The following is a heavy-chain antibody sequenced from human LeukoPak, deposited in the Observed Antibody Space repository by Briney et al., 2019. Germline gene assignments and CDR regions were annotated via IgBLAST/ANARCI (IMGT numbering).Heavy chain of an antibody. V-gene: IGHV3-48*01. J-gene: IGHJ4*02. CDR3: ARDGYHSGSYSFGNHFDY. CDR2: ISSSSSTI. CDR1: GFTFSSYS. Sequence: PGGSLRLSCAASGFTFSSYSMNWVRQAPGKGLEWVSYISSSSSTIYYADSVKGRFTISRGNAKNSLYLQMNSLRAEDTAVYYCARDGYHSGSYSFGNHFDYWGQGTLVTVSS. D-gene: IGHD1-26*01.